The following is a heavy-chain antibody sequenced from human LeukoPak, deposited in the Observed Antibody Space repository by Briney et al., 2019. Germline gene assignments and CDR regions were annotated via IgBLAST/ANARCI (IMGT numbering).Heavy chain of an antibody. D-gene: IGHD3-22*01. J-gene: IGHJ3*02. CDR2: ISGSGGNT. V-gene: IGHV3-23*01. CDR3: AKADGITMILTDAFDM. Sequence: GGSLRLSCVTSGFTFINYAMYCVRQAPGKGLEWVSGISGSGGNTHFADSVQGRFTISRDNSKTTLSLQMNSLRADDTAVYYCAKADGITMILTDAFDMWGQGTMVTVSS. CDR1: GFTFINYA.